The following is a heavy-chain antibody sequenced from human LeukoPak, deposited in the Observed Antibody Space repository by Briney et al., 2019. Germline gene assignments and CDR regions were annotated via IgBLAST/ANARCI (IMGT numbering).Heavy chain of an antibody. V-gene: IGHV4-61*02. Sequence: SETLSLTCTVSGGSISSGSYYWSWIRQPAGKGLEWIGRIYTSRRTYYNPSLKSRVSMSVDTSKNQFSLKLSSVTAADTAVYYCARLSTVTTSFDYWGQGTLVTVSS. J-gene: IGHJ4*02. CDR1: GGSISSGSYY. CDR2: IYTSRRT. CDR3: ARLSTVTTSFDY. D-gene: IGHD4-11*01.